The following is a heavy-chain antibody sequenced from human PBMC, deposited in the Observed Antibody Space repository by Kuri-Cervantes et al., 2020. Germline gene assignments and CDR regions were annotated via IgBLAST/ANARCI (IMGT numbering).Heavy chain of an antibody. CDR1: GFTFSSYA. D-gene: IGHD4-17*01. J-gene: IGHJ3*02. Sequence: GGSLRLSCAASGFTFSSYAMHWVRQAPGKGLEWVAVISYDGSNKYYADSVKGRFTISRDNSKNTLYLQMNSLRAEDTAAYYCAVGESDAFDIWGQGTMVTVSS. CDR2: ISYDGSNK. V-gene: IGHV3-30-3*01. CDR3: AVGESDAFDI.